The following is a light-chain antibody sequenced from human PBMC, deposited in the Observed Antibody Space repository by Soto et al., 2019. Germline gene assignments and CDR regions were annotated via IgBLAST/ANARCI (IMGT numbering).Light chain of an antibody. Sequence: DVQMTQSPSTLSASVGDKITITCRASQSVGRWLAWYQQKPGKAPEVLIYKASTLKYGVPSRFSGSGSGTEFSLTICSLQPDDFATYFCQQYESQSTFGQGTKVEIK. V-gene: IGKV1-5*03. CDR3: QQYESQST. CDR2: KAS. J-gene: IGKJ1*01. CDR1: QSVGRW.